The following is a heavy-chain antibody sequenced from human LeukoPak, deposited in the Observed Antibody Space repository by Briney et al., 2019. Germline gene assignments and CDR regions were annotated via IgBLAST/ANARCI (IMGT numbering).Heavy chain of an antibody. D-gene: IGHD3-10*01. CDR3: ARGPGTMVRGVINYYYYYYMDV. CDR2: INHSGST. J-gene: IGHJ6*03. V-gene: IGHV4-34*01. CDR1: GGSISGYY. Sequence: SETLSLTCTVSGGSISGYYWSWIRQPPGKGLEWIGEINHSGSTNYNPSLKSRVTISVDTSKNQFSLKLSSVTAADTAVYYCARGPGTMVRGVINYYYYYYMDVWGKGTTVTVSS.